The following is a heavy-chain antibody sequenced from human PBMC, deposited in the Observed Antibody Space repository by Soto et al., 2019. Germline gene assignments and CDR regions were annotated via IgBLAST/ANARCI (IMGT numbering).Heavy chain of an antibody. J-gene: IGHJ2*01. D-gene: IGHD4-17*01. V-gene: IGHV1-69*12. CDR2: SIPIFGTA. CDR1: GGTFSSYA. Sequence: QVQLVQSGAEVKKPGSSVKVSCKASGGTFSSYAISWVRQAPGQGLEWMGGSIPIFGTANYAQKFQGRVTIPADESTSTAYMELSSLRSEDTAVYYCARGALGDYVDWYFDLWGRGTLVTVSS. CDR3: ARGALGDYVDWYFDL.